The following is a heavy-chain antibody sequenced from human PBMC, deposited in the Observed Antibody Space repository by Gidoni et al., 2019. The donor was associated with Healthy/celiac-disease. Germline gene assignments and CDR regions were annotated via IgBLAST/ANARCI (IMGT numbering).Heavy chain of an antibody. J-gene: IGHJ6*02. CDR2: INHSGST. Sequence: QVQLQQWGAGLLKPSETLSLTCAVYGGSFSGYYWIWSRQPPGQGLEWIGEINHSGSTNSNPSLKGRVTISVDTSKNQFSLKLSSVTAADTAVYYCARVRITGTRRSYYYYYYGMDVWGQGTTVTVSS. V-gene: IGHV4-34*01. CDR3: ARVRITGTRRSYYYYYYGMDV. D-gene: IGHD1-7*01. CDR1: GGSFSGYY.